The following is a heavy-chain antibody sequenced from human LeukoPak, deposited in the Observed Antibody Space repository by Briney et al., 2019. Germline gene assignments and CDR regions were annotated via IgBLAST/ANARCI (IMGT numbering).Heavy chain of an antibody. CDR1: GFTVSSNY. CDR2: IYSGGST. J-gene: IGHJ6*02. D-gene: IGHD1-7*01. V-gene: IGHV3-53*01. Sequence: GGSLRLSCAASGFTVSSNYMSWVRQAPGKGLEWVSVIYSGGSTYYADSVKGRFTISRDNSKNTLYLQMNSLRAEDTAVYYCARAELHSGMDVWGQGTTVTVSS. CDR3: ARAELHSGMDV.